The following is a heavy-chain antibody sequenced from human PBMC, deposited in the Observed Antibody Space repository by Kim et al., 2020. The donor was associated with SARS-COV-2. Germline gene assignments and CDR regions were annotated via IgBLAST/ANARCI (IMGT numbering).Heavy chain of an antibody. CDR3: AKAINRQWLGDFDY. D-gene: IGHD6-19*01. Sequence: ADSGKGRFTISRDNSKNTLYLQMNSLSAEDTAVYYCAKAINRQWLGDFDYWGQGTLVTVSS. V-gene: IGHV3-23*01. J-gene: IGHJ4*02.